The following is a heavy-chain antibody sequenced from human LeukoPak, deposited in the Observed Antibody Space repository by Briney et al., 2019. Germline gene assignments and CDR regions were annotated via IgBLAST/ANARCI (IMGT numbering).Heavy chain of an antibody. CDR2: FSGSGGST. CDR3: AKDLGMQVWFPL. D-gene: IGHD5-18*01. V-gene: IGHV3-23*01. Sequence: PGGSLRLSCAASGFTFSTYAMSWVRQAPGKGLEWGSSFSGSGGSTYYADSVKGRFTISRDNSKNTLYLQMNSLRAEDTAVYCCAKDLGMQVWFPLWGQGTLVTVSS. CDR1: GFTFSTYA. J-gene: IGHJ4*02.